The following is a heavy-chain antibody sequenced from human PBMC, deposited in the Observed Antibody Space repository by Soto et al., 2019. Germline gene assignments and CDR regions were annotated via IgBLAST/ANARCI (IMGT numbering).Heavy chain of an antibody. V-gene: IGHV4-39*01. D-gene: IGHD3-10*01. CDR2: IFYSGNT. CDR3: ARLTASGSYYVDY. Sequence: QLQLQESGPGLVKPSETLSLTCTVSSGSISSSRHYWAWIRQPPGRGLENIGTIFYSGNTYYNTSLEGRITISIDTSKNQFSLKLRSVTAADSALYFCARLTASGSYYVDYWGLGILVTVSS. CDR1: SGSISSSRHY. J-gene: IGHJ4*02.